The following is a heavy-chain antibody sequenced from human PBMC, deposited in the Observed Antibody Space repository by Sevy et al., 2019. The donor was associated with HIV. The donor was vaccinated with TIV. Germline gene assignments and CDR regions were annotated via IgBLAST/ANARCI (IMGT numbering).Heavy chain of an antibody. D-gene: IGHD3-16*01. CDR2: ISSSSSYI. CDR3: ARDRGVGAFDI. J-gene: IGHJ3*02. CDR1: GFTFSSYS. Sequence: GGSLRLSCAASGFTFSSYSMNWVRQAPGKGLEWVSSISSSSSYIYYAHSVKGRFTISRDNAKNSLYLQMNSLRAEDTAVYYCARDRGVGAFDIWGQGTMVTVSS. V-gene: IGHV3-21*01.